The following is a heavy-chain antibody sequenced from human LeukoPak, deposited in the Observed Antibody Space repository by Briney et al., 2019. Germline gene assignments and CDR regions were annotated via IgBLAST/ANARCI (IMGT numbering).Heavy chain of an antibody. Sequence: PGRSLRLSCAASGFTFSSYAMHWVRQAPGKGLEWVAVISYDGSNKYYADSVKGRFTISRDNSKNTLYLQMNSLRAEDTAVYYCARDNTMVRGVLDYWGQGTLVTVPS. J-gene: IGHJ4*02. CDR3: ARDNTMVRGVLDY. CDR1: GFTFSSYA. V-gene: IGHV3-30*04. D-gene: IGHD3-10*01. CDR2: ISYDGSNK.